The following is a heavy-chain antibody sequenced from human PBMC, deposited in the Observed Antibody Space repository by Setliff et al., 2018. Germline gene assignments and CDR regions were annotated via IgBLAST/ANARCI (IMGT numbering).Heavy chain of an antibody. V-gene: IGHV3-43D*04. CDR3: VKDTGNGGNTGLDY. CDR1: RFTFSNYW. D-gene: IGHD2-15*01. J-gene: IGHJ4*02. Sequence: TGGSLRLSCAASRFTFSNYWMSWVRQAPGKGLEWVSLISWDGTRTNYVDSLKGRVTISRDNSKNSLFLQMNSLRVEDTALYYCVKDTGNGGNTGLDYWGQGTLVTVSS. CDR2: ISWDGTRT.